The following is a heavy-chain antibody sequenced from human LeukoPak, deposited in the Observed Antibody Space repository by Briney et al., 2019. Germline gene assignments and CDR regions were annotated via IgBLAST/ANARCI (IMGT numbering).Heavy chain of an antibody. Sequence: GGSLRLSCAASGFTFSSYWMSCVRQAPGKGLEWVANIKQDGSEKYYVDSVKGRFTISRDNAKNSLYLQMNSLRAEDTAVYYCARGRRGMVRGDVFDCWGQGTLVTVSS. CDR1: GFTFSSYW. V-gene: IGHV3-7*01. CDR3: ARGRRGMVRGDVFDC. D-gene: IGHD3-10*01. J-gene: IGHJ4*02. CDR2: IKQDGSEK.